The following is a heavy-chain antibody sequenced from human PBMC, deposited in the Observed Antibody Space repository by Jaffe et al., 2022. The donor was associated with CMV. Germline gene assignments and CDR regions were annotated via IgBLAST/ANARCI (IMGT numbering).Heavy chain of an antibody. J-gene: IGHJ3*01. CDR2: INSDGSST. V-gene: IGHV3-74*01. D-gene: IGHD3-22*01. Sequence: EVQLVESGGGLVQPGGSLRLSCAASGFTFGNYWMHWVRQAPGKGLVWVSRINSDGSSTDYADSVKGRFTVSRDRAKKTLYLQMNSLRAEDTAVYYCARDLDYYDNNFSLWGQGTRVTVSS. CDR3: ARDLDYYDNNFSL. CDR1: GFTFGNYW.